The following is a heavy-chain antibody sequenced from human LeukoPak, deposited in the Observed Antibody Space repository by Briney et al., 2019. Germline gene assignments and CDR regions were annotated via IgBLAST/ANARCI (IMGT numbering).Heavy chain of an antibody. Sequence: GGSLRLSCSASGFTFNSYAVHWVRQAPGKGLEWVAVIWYDGSNKYYADSVRGRFTISRDNSKYTLYLQMDSLRGEDTAVYYCTRDGIGPHDFWGQGTLVTVTS. J-gene: IGHJ4*02. CDR3: TRDGIGPHDF. CDR2: IWYDGSNK. V-gene: IGHV3-33*01. CDR1: GFTFNSYA.